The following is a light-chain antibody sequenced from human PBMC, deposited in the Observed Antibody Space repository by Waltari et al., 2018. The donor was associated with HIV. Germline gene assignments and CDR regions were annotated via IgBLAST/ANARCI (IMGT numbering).Light chain of an antibody. V-gene: IGKV2-28*01. Sequence: DIVMTQSPLSLSVTPGEPATISCTSSQSLLRVNGYNSLDWDLQKPGQSPQPLIYLASTRASGVHDRFSGSGSGTELTLKISRVEAEDVGLYYCMQTLQSPWTFGQGTNVEIK. CDR3: MQTLQSPWT. J-gene: IGKJ1*01. CDR2: LAS. CDR1: QSLLRVNGYNS.